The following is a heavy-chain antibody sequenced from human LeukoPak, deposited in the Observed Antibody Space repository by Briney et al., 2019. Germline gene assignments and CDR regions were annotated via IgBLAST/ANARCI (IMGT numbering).Heavy chain of an antibody. J-gene: IGHJ4*02. V-gene: IGHV4-59*11. CDR2: IFYSGNT. CDR3: AGAPNEYFFDY. CDR1: GGSISNHY. Sequence: SETLSLTCTVSGGSISNHYWSWIRQPPGKGLEWIGYIFYSGNTNYNPSLKSRVTISVDTSKNQFTLKLSSVTAADTAIYYCAGAPNEYFFDYWGQGTLVTVSS.